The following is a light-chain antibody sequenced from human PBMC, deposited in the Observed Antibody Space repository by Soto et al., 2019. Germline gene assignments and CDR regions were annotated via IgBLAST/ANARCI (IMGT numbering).Light chain of an antibody. CDR2: DVS. CDR1: SSDVGGYNY. V-gene: IGLV2-14*01. Sequence: QSVLTQPASVSGSPGQSITISCTGTSSDVGGYNYVSWYHQHPGKAPKLMIYDVSNRPSGVSNRFSGSKSDNTASLTISGLQAEDEADYYCSSYTSSSTRVFGTGTKVTVL. J-gene: IGLJ1*01. CDR3: SSYTSSSTRV.